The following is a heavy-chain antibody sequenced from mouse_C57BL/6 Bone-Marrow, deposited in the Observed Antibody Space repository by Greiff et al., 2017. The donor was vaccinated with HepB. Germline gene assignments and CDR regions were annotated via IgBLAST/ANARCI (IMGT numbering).Heavy chain of an antibody. CDR2: IYPGNSDT. V-gene: IGHV1-5*01. CDR1: GYTFTSYW. Sequence: VQLQQSGTVLARPGASVKMSCKTSGYTFTSYWMHWVKQRPGQGLEWIGAIYPGNSDTSYNQKFKGKAKLTAGTSASTAYMELSSLTNEDSAVYYCTRGYGSSLFAYWGQGTLVTVSA. D-gene: IGHD1-1*01. CDR3: TRGYGSSLFAY. J-gene: IGHJ3*01.